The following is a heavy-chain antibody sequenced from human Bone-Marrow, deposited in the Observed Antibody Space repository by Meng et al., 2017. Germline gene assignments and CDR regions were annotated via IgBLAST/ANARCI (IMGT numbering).Heavy chain of an antibody. V-gene: IGHV3-53*01. Sequence: VQVVGSGGGVVQPGGSLRLSCAASGFTVSGNNMSWVRQAPGKGLEWVSVIYSGGSTYYADSVKGRFTISRDNSKNTLYLQMNSLRAEDTAVYYCARVWAAAGTFDYWGQGTLVTVSS. CDR3: ARVWAAAGTFDY. J-gene: IGHJ4*02. CDR1: GFTVSGNN. D-gene: IGHD6-13*01. CDR2: IYSGGST.